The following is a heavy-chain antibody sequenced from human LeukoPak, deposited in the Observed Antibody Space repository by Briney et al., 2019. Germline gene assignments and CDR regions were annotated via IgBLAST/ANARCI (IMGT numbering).Heavy chain of an antibody. CDR1: GGSISSSGYY. Sequence: SETLSLTCTVSGGSISSSGYYWGWIRQPPGKVLEWIGSIYYSGSTYYNPSLKSRVTISVDTSKNQFSLKLSSVTAADTAVYYCARVNGSSSWYDHYYYYYMDVWGKGTTVTVSS. J-gene: IGHJ6*03. CDR2: IYYSGST. D-gene: IGHD6-13*01. V-gene: IGHV4-39*07. CDR3: ARVNGSSSWYDHYYYYYMDV.